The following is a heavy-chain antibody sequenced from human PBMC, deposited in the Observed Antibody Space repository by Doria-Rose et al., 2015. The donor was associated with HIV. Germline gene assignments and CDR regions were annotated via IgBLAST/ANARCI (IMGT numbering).Heavy chain of an antibody. CDR1: GFTFSTFG. Sequence: GRSLRLSCAASGFTFSTFGMHWVRQAPGKGLEWVAVLSYDGTNQYYADSVKGRFTISRDNSKYTLYLQMNSLRPEDTAVYYCARDLGKVPRGTYLDLWGRGTLVTVSS. CDR3: ARDLGKVPRGTYLDL. CDR2: LSYDGTNQ. J-gene: IGHJ2*01. V-gene: IGHV3-30*03. D-gene: IGHD2-2*01.